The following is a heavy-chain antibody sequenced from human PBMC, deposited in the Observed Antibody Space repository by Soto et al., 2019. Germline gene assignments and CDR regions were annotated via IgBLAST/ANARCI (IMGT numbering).Heavy chain of an antibody. V-gene: IGHV3-15*01. CDR1: GFTFSNAW. CDR3: TSGYSYGPYYFDY. D-gene: IGHD5-18*01. J-gene: IGHJ4*02. CDR2: IKSKTDGGTT. Sequence: EVQLVESGGGLVKPGGSLRLSCAASGFTFSNAWMSWVRQAPGKGLEWVGRIKSKTDGGTTDYAAPVKGRFTISRDDSKNTLYLQMNSLKTEDTAVYYCTSGYSYGPYYFDYWGQGTLVTVSS.